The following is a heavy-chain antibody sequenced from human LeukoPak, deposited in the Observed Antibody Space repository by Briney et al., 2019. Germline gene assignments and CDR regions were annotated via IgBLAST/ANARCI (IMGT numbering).Heavy chain of an antibody. CDR1: GFIFSSYE. D-gene: IGHD4/OR15-4a*01. J-gene: IGHJ3*02. Sequence: GGFLRLSCAASGFIFSSYEMNWVRQGPGQGLEWVSYISSSGSTMDYADSVKGRFTISRDNAKNSLYLQMNSLRAEDTALYYCARDRGSTMVRSFDIWGQGTVVTVSS. CDR2: ISSSGSTM. CDR3: ARDRGSTMVRSFDI. V-gene: IGHV3-48*03.